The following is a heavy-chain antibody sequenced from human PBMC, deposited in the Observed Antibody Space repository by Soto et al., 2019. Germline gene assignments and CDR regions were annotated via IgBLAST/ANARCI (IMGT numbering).Heavy chain of an antibody. CDR2: IYYSGST. CDR3: VRDDEYDDNGFDY. Sequence: SETLSLTCTVSGGSISSYFWSWIRQPPGKGLEWIGYIYYSGSTNFNPSLKSRVTISVDTSKNQFSLKLSSVTAADTAVYYCVRDDEYDDNGFDYWGQGILVTVSS. V-gene: IGHV4-59*01. D-gene: IGHD3-16*01. J-gene: IGHJ4*02. CDR1: GGSISSYF.